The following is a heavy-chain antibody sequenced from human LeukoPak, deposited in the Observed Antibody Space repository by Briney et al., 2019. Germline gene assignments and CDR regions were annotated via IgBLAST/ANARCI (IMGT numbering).Heavy chain of an antibody. V-gene: IGHV3-23*01. CDR2: ISGSGGST. J-gene: IGHJ4*02. CDR1: GFIFNTYA. CDR3: AKGRSGYSLDY. Sequence: GGSLRLSCAASGFIFNTYAMTWVRQAPGKGLEWVSGISGSGGSTYYADSVKGRFTISRDNSKNTLYLQMNSLRVEDTAVYYCAKGRSGYSLDYWGQGTLVTVSS. D-gene: IGHD3-22*01.